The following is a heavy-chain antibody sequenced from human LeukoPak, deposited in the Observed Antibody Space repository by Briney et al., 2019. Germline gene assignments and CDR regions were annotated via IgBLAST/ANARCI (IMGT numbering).Heavy chain of an antibody. CDR3: TREDY. CDR2: ISPKSGDT. Sequence: GASVKVSCKESGYTFTGRYIHWMRQAPGQGLEWMGWISPKSGDTQYAQKFQGRATMTRDTSISTAYMEVNRLTSDDTAVYYCTREDYWGQGTLVTVSS. J-gene: IGHJ4*02. V-gene: IGHV1-2*02. CDR1: GYTFTGRY.